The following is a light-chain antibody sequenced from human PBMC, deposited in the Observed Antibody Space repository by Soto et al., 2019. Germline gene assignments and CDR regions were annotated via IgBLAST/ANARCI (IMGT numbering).Light chain of an antibody. V-gene: IGLV2-23*01. CDR2: EGS. CDR3: CSYAGSNTWV. Sequence: QSALTQPASLSGSPGQSITISCTGTSSDVGSYNLVSWYQQHPGKAPKLIIYEGSKRPSGVSNRFSESKSGNTASLTISGLQPGDEADYYCCSYAGSNTWVFGGGTKLTVL. J-gene: IGLJ3*02. CDR1: SSDVGSYNL.